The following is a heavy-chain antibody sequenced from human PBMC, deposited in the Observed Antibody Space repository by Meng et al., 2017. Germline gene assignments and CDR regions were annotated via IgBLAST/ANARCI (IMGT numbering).Heavy chain of an antibody. V-gene: IGHV1-46*01. CDR3: ASSPAGQQTQWLVPYYFDY. Sequence: QVQLVQSGAEVKKPGASVKVSCKASGYTFTSYYMHWVRQAPGQGLEWMGIINPSGGSTSYAQKFQGRVTMTRDTSTSTVYMELSSLRSEDTAVYYCASSPAGQQTQWLVPYYFDYWGQGTLVTVSS. D-gene: IGHD6-19*01. CDR2: INPSGGST. CDR1: GYTFTSYY. J-gene: IGHJ4*02.